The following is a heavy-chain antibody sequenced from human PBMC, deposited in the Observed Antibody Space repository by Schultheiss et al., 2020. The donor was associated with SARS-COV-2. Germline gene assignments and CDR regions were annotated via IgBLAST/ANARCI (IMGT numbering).Heavy chain of an antibody. V-gene: IGHV4-59*01. D-gene: IGHD3-16*02. CDR1: GGSISSYY. Sequence: SETLSLTCTVSGGSISSYYWSWIRQPPGKGLEWIGYIYYSGSTNYNPSLKSRVTMSVDTSKNQFSLKLSSVTAADTAVYYCALHYVWGSYRPPGPYFQHWGQGTLVTVSS. CDR3: ALHYVWGSYRPPGPYFQH. J-gene: IGHJ1*01. CDR2: IYYSGST.